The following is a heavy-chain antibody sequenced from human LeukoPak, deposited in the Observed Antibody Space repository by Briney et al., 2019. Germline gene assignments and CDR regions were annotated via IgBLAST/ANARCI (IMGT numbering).Heavy chain of an antibody. CDR1: CGSISSYY. D-gene: IGHD5/OR15-5a*01. CDR2: IYTSGST. V-gene: IGHV4-4*07. J-gene: IGHJ5*02. Sequence: SETLSLTCTVSCGSISSYYWSWMRQPAGKGREWIGRIYTSGSTNYNPSLKSRVTMSVDTSKNQFSLKLSSVTAADTVVYDCARDIVYNWFVAWGKGTLVTASS. CDR3: ARDIVYNWFVA.